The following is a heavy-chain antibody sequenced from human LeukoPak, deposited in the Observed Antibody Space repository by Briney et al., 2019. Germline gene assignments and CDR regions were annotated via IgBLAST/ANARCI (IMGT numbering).Heavy chain of an antibody. J-gene: IGHJ4*02. Sequence: GGSLRLSCAASGLTFSLYAMNWVRQAPGRGQEWVSGISGSGGNIYYADSVKGRFTISRDNSKNTLYLQMNSLRVEDAAIYYCAKDPSITWCWGQGTLVTVSS. CDR2: ISGSGGNI. CDR1: GLTFSLYA. V-gene: IGHV3-23*01. D-gene: IGHD6-13*01. CDR3: AKDPSITWC.